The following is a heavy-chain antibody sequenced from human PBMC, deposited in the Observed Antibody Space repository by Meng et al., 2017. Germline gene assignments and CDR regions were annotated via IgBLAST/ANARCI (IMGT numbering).Heavy chain of an antibody. Sequence: AGSLRLSCAVSGGSISSSNWWSWVRQPPGKGLEWIWEIYHSGSTNYNPSPKSRVTISVDKSKNQFSLKLSSMTAADTAVYYCARAPYYYDSSGYYVDWGQGTLVTVSS. D-gene: IGHD3-22*01. V-gene: IGHV4-4*02. J-gene: IGHJ4*02. CDR1: GGSISSSNW. CDR2: IYHSGST. CDR3: ARAPYYYDSSGYYVD.